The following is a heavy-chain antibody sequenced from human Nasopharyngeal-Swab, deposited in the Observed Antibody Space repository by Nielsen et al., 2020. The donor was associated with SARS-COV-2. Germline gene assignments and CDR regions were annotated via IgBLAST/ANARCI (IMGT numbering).Heavy chain of an antibody. CDR3: ARDWANSGSYYPYYGMDV. D-gene: IGHD1-26*01. CDR2: ISSSSSYT. V-gene: IGHV3-11*05. Sequence: GESLKISCAASGFTFSDYYMSWIRQAPGKGLEWVSYISSSSSYTNYADSVKGRFTISRDNAENSLYLQMNSLRAEDTAVYYCARDWANSGSYYPYYGMDVWGQGTTVTVSS. J-gene: IGHJ6*02. CDR1: GFTFSDYY.